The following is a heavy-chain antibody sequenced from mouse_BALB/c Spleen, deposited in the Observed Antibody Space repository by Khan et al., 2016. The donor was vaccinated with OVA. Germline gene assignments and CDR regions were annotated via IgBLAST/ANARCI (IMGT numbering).Heavy chain of an antibody. J-gene: IGHJ2*01. CDR3: ARIYGGDFDY. CDR1: GYSITTDYA. Sequence: EVQLQESGPGLVKPSQSLSLTCTVTGYSITTDYAWNWIRQFPGSKLEWMGHISYSGNTKYNPSLKSRISITRDTSKNQFVLQLKSVTTEDTARYYCARIYGGDFDYWGQGTTLTVSS. V-gene: IGHV3-2*02. D-gene: IGHD1-1*01. CDR2: ISYSGNT.